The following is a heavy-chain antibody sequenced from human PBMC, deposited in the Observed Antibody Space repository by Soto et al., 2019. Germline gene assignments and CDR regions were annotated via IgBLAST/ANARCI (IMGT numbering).Heavy chain of an antibody. D-gene: IGHD3-22*01. J-gene: IGHJ5*02. CDR2: IFYSGGT. CDR1: GGSISSGPYY. CDR3: ARQASGYYYGWFDP. V-gene: IGHV4-39*01. Sequence: SETLSLTCSVSGGSISSGPYYWAWIRQSPGKGLEWIGTIFYSGGTFYTPSLKSRVTMSVDTSNNQFSLKLSSVTAADTAVYYCARQASGYYYGWFDPWGQGTLVTVSS.